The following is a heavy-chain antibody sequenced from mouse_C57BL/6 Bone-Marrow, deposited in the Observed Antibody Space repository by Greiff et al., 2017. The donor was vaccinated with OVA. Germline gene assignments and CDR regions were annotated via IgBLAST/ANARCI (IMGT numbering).Heavy chain of an antibody. CDR1: GYTFTDYN. CDR3: ARWNDGYYWFAY. V-gene: IGHV1-18*01. D-gene: IGHD2-3*01. CDR2: INPNNGGT. Sequence: VHVKQSGPELVKPGASVKIPCKASGYTFTDYNMDWVKQSHGKSLEWIGDINPNNGGTIYNQKFKGKATLTVDKSSSTAYMELRSLTSEDTAVYYCARWNDGYYWFAYWGQGTLVTVSA. J-gene: IGHJ3*01.